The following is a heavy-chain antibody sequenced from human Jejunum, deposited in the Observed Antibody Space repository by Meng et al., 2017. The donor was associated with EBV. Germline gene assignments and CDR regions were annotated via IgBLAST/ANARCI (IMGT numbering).Heavy chain of an antibody. Sequence: QVQLWHAGGAVKKPGASMNLSCKGSGNTFTNYPIHWVRQAPGQRPEWMGCINPGNGETEFSQKFQGRVTITRDTSATTAYMELTSLRSEDTAVYYCASRPGFNIGPFDYWGQGTLVTVSS. CDR3: ASRPGFNIGPFDY. D-gene: IGHD3/OR15-3a*01. CDR1: GNTFTNYP. J-gene: IGHJ4*02. V-gene: IGHV1-3*01. CDR2: INPGNGET.